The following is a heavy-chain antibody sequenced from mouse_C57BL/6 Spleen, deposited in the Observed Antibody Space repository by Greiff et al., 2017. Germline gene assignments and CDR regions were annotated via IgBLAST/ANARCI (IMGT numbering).Heavy chain of an antibody. J-gene: IGHJ1*03. CDR2: ISSGGDYI. CDR1: GFTFSSYA. V-gene: IGHV5-9-1*02. Sequence: DVMLVESGEGLVKPGGSLKLSCAASGFTFSSYAMSWVRQTPEKRLEWVAYISSGGDYIYYADTVKGRFTISRDNARNTLYLQMSSLKSEDTAMYYCTRERVYYYGSRYFDVWGTGTTVTVSS. CDR3: TRERVYYYGSRYFDV. D-gene: IGHD1-1*01.